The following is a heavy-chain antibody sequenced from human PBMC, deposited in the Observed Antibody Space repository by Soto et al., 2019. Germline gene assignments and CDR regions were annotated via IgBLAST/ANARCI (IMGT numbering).Heavy chain of an antibody. V-gene: IGHV4-31*11. CDR1: CGSFNSGGYY. CDR2: IDHSGYT. Sequence: SETLSLTCAVSCGSFNSGGYYWSWIRQHPGKGLEWLGYIDHSGYTFYNPSLQSRIILSMDTSKNQFSLKLSSATAADTAVYFCARKQAGFFYGIDYWGQGTLVTVS. CDR3: ARKQAGFFYGIDY. J-gene: IGHJ4*02. D-gene: IGHD3-3*01.